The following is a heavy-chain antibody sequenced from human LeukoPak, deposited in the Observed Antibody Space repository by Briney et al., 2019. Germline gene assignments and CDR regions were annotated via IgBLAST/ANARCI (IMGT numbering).Heavy chain of an antibody. D-gene: IGHD5-18*01. CDR2: IYYGGST. CDR3: ARVIGDTAMAYFDN. J-gene: IGHJ4*02. V-gene: IGHV4-39*01. Sequence: SETLSLTCTVSGVSISSSSYYWGWIRQPPGKGLEWIGSIYYGGSTYYNPSLKSRVTIYVDTSKNQFSLKLSSVTAADTAVYYCARVIGDTAMAYFDNWGQGTLVTVSS. CDR1: GVSISSSSYY.